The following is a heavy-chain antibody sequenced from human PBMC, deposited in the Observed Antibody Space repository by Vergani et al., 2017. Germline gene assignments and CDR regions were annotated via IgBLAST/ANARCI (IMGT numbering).Heavy chain of an antibody. J-gene: IGHJ4*02. CDR1: GFTFSSYG. D-gene: IGHD6-13*01. Sequence: VQLVESGGGVVQPGRSLRLSCAASGFTFSSYGMHWVRQGPGKRREWVAVISYDGSNKYYADSMKSRFTISRDNFKTSLYLQMNSLRAEDTTAYYCASAPRSSSSSYLFDYWGQGTLVTVSS. V-gene: IGHV3-30*03. CDR2: ISYDGSNK. CDR3: ASAPRSSSSSYLFDY.